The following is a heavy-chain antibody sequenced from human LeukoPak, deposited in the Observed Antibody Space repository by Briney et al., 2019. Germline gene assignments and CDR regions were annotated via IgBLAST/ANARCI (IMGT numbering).Heavy chain of an antibody. CDR2: ISGSGGST. D-gene: IGHD3-9*01. Sequence: GGSLRLSCAASGFTFSSYAMSWVRQAPGKGLEWVSAISGSGGSTYYADSVKGRFTISRDNSKNTLYLQMNSLRAEDTAVYYCARGKRLRYFDRTKYYFDYWGQGTLVTVSS. V-gene: IGHV3-23*01. J-gene: IGHJ4*02. CDR3: ARGKRLRYFDRTKYYFDY. CDR1: GFTFSSYA.